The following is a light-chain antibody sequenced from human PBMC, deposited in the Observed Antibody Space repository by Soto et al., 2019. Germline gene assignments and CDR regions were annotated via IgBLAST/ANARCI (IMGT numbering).Light chain of an antibody. CDR1: SSDVGAYNF. CDR2: EVS. J-gene: IGLJ1*01. Sequence: QSVLTQPASVSGSPGQSISISCTGTSSDVGAYNFVSWYQQHPGKAPKLMIYEVSNRPSGVSNRFSGSKSSNTASLTISGLQAEDEADYYCSSYTSSSTLVFGSGTKVTVL. CDR3: SSYTSSSTLV. V-gene: IGLV2-14*01.